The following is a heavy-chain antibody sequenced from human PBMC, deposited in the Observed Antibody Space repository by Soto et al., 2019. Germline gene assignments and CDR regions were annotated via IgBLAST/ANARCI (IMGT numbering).Heavy chain of an antibody. J-gene: IGHJ4*02. D-gene: IGHD4-17*01. CDR3: ARYYGDYKNYFDY. CDR2: IYHSGST. V-gene: IGHV4-4*02. CDR1: GGSISSSNW. Sequence: PSETLSLTCAVSGGSISSSNWWSWVRQPPGKGLEWIGEIYHSGSTNYNPSLKSRVTISVDKSKNQFSLKLNSVTAADTAVYYCARYYGDYKNYFDYWGQGTLVTVSS.